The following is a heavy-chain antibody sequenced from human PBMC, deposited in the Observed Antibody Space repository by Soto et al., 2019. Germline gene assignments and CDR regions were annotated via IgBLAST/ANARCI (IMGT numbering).Heavy chain of an antibody. Sequence: SETLSLTCAVSGGSFSSYYWSWLRQPPGKGLEWIGENYHFGSTTYNPSLKSRVTISVDTSKNQFSLKLSSVTAADTAVYYCARSGSYRYFDYWGQGTLVTVSS. CDR2: NYHFGST. D-gene: IGHD3-16*02. CDR3: ARSGSYRYFDY. CDR1: GGSFSSYY. V-gene: IGHV4-34*01. J-gene: IGHJ4*02.